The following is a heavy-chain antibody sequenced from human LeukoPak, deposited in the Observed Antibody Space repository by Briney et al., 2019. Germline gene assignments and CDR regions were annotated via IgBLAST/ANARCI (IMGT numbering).Heavy chain of an antibody. Sequence: GASVKVSCKASGYTFTSYGISWVRQAPGQRLEGMGWISAYNGNTNYAQKLQGRVTTTTDTSTSTAYMELRSLRSDDTAVYYCARGAALLYFFDYWGQGTLVTVSS. J-gene: IGHJ4*02. CDR3: ARGAALLYFFDY. D-gene: IGHD2-21*01. CDR2: ISAYNGNT. CDR1: GYTFTSYG. V-gene: IGHV1-18*04.